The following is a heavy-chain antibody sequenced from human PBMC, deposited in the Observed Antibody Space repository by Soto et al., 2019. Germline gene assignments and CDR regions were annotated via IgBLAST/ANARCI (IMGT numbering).Heavy chain of an antibody. D-gene: IGHD3-3*01. J-gene: IGHJ4*02. V-gene: IGHV4-34*01. CDR1: GGSFSGYY. CDR2: INHSGST. Sequence: SETLSLTCAVYGGSFSGYYWSWIRQPPGTGLEWIGEINHSGSTNYNPSLNSRVTISVDTPKNQFALKLSSVTAADTAVYYCARGKDFCRPTQWGQGTLVTVSS. CDR3: ARGKDFCRPTQ.